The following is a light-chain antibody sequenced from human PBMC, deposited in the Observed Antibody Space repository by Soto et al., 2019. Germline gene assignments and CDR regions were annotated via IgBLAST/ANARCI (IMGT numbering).Light chain of an antibody. CDR3: QQRHMWPIT. Sequence: VLTQSPVTLSLSPWASATISCRASQSFRGLLAWYQQKPGQAPRLLIYDAYNRATGIPPRFSGSGSGTDFTLTISSLEPEDPAVYYCQQRHMWPITFGQGTRLEIK. CDR1: QSFRGL. V-gene: IGKV3-11*01. CDR2: DAY. J-gene: IGKJ5*01.